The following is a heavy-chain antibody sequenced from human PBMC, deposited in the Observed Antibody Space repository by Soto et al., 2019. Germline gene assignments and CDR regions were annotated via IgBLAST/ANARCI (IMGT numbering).Heavy chain of an antibody. CDR1: GYMFTKSA. CDR2: ISGDSGNT. V-gene: IGHV1-3*01. D-gene: IGHD6-19*01. J-gene: IGHJ4*01. CDR3: ARDGVAAGNINFDY. Sequence: ASVKVSCKASGYMFTKSAMHWVRQAPVQSLEWMGWISGDSGNTKYSPKLQDRVTITRDTYASTAYMELSSLRSEDTALYYCARDGVAAGNINFDYWGQGTMVTVSS.